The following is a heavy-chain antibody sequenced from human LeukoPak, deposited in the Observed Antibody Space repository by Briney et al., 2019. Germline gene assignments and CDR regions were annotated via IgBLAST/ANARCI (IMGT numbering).Heavy chain of an antibody. CDR1: GFTFSSYA. J-gene: IGHJ4*02. CDR2: ISGSGGST. CDR3: AKVGGCTGEKRLCAPNFDY. Sequence: GGSLRLSCAASGFTFSSYAMSWVRQAPGKGLEWVSAISGSGGSTYYADSVKGRFTISRDNSKNTLYLQMNSLGAEDTAVYYCAKVGGCTGEKRLCAPNFDYWGQGTLVTVSS. V-gene: IGHV3-23*01. D-gene: IGHD1-26*01.